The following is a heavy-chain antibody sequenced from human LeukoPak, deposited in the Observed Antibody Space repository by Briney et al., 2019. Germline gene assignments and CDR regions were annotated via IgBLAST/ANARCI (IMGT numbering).Heavy chain of an antibody. J-gene: IGHJ5*02. CDR2: IKQDGSDT. CDR1: GFTFTAYW. D-gene: IGHD3-22*01. CDR3: ASFLSSGYYQTWYDP. Sequence: PGGSLRLSCAASGFTFTAYWMSWVRQAPGKGLEWVADIKQDGSDTLYVDSVKGRFTISRDNTKNSLFLQMNSLRAEDTAVYYCASFLSSGYYQTWYDPWGQGTLVTVSS. V-gene: IGHV3-7*01.